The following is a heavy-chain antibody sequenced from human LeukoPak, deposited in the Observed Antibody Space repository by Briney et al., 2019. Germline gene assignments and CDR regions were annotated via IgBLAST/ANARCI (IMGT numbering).Heavy chain of an antibody. V-gene: IGHV4-59*08. CDR3: ARHGKGSGSYYHAFDI. CDR1: GGSISHYY. Sequence: KPSETLSLTCTVSGGSISHYYWTWIRQPPGRGLEWIGYIYYSGTTYYNPSLKSRVTISVDTSRIQFSLMLSSVTAADTAVYYCARHGKGSGSYYHAFDIWGQGTMVTVSS. J-gene: IGHJ3*02. CDR2: IYYSGTT. D-gene: IGHD3-10*01.